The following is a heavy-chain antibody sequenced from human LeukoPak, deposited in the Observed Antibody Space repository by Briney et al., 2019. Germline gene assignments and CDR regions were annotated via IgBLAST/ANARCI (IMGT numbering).Heavy chain of an antibody. D-gene: IGHD4-17*01. CDR3: ARYSDDAWFDP. V-gene: IGHV1-3*01. CDR2: IDAANGNT. Sequence: ASVKVSCKASGYTFINYAMQWLRQAPGQRLEWMGWIDAANGNTKYSQKFQGRVTITRDTSASTAYMELSSLRFEDTSVYYCARYSDDAWFDPWGQGTLVTVSS. CDR1: GYTFINYA. J-gene: IGHJ5*02.